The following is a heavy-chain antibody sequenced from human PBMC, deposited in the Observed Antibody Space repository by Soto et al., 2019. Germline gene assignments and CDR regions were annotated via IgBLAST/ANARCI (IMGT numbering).Heavy chain of an antibody. V-gene: IGHV3-64*01. J-gene: IGHJ4*02. CDR2: ISSNGGST. CDR3: ARGGSGSYYFDY. Sequence: EAQLVESGGGLVQPGGSLRLSCAASGFTFSSYAMHWVRQAPGKGLEYVSAISSNGGSTYYANSVKGRFTISRDNSKNTLYLQMGSLRAEDMAVYYCARGGSGSYYFDYWGQGTLVTVSS. CDR1: GFTFSSYA. D-gene: IGHD3-10*01.